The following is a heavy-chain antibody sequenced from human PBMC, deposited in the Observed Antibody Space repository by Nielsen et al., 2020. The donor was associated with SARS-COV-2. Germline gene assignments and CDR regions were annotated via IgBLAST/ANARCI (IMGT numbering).Heavy chain of an antibody. J-gene: IGHJ4*02. D-gene: IGHD2-15*01. Sequence: GESLRLSCAASGFTLSTYGMHWVRQAPGKGLEWVAAISYDGSNKYYVDSVKGRFTISRDNSKNTLYLQMSSLREEDTAVYYCAKDCTAIVVVPSGGVDYWGQGTLVTVSA. CDR1: GFTLSTYG. CDR3: AKDCTAIVVVPSGGVDY. CDR2: ISYDGSNK. V-gene: IGHV3-30*18.